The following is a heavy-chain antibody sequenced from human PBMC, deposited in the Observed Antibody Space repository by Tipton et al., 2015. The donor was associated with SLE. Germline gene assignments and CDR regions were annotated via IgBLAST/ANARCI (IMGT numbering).Heavy chain of an antibody. CDR2: IYYSGST. D-gene: IGHD3-3*01. Sequence: TLSLTCAVYGGSFSGYYWSWIRQPPGKGLEWIGYIYYSGSTNYNPSLKSRVPISVDTSKNQFSLKLSSVTAADTAVYYCARGGGIRFLEWDYYYMDVWGKGTTVTVSS. CDR1: GGSFSGYY. V-gene: IGHV4-59*01. J-gene: IGHJ6*03. CDR3: ARGGGIRFLEWDYYYMDV.